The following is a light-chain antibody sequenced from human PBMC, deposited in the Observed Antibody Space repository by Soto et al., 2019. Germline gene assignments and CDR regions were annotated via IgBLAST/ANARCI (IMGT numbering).Light chain of an antibody. CDR2: GAS. Sequence: EIEMTQSPATLSVSPGERATLSCRASQSVSSNLAWYQQKPGQAPRLLIYGASIRATGIPARFSGSGSGTEFTPTIISLQSEDFAVYYCQQYNNWPSITFGQGTRLEIK. CDR3: QQYNNWPSIT. CDR1: QSVSSN. J-gene: IGKJ5*01. V-gene: IGKV3D-15*01.